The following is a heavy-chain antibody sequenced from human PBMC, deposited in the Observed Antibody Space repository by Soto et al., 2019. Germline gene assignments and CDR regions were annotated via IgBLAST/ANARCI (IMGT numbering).Heavy chain of an antibody. CDR3: ARMVMVRGEFDY. CDR2: IIPILGIA. D-gene: IGHD3-10*01. J-gene: IGHJ4*02. Sequence: QVQLVQSGAEVKKPGSSVKVSCKASGGTFSSYTISWVRQAPGQGLEWMGRIIPILGIANYAQKFQVRVTITADKSTSTAYMELSSLRSEDTAVEYCARMVMVRGEFDYWGQGTLVTVSS. V-gene: IGHV1-69*02. CDR1: GGTFSSYT.